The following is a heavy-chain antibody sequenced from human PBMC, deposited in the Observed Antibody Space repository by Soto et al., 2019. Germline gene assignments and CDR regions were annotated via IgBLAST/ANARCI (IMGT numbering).Heavy chain of an antibody. CDR3: TTRSYRITIFGVVDY. D-gene: IGHD3-3*01. J-gene: IGHJ4*02. CDR1: GFIFSNAW. V-gene: IGHV3-15*01. Sequence: EVQLVESGGGLVKPGGSLTLSCAASGFIFSNAWMNWVRQAQGKGPEWVGRIKSKTDGGTTDYAAPVKGRFTISRDDSKNTLYLQMNSLKTEDTAVYYCTTRSYRITIFGVVDYWGQGTLVTVSS. CDR2: IKSKTDGGTT.